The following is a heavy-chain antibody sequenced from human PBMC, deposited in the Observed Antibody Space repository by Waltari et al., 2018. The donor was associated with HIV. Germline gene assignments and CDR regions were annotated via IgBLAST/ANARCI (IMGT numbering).Heavy chain of an antibody. J-gene: IGHJ4*02. CDR3: ARPSAFTIFGVLTPFDY. CDR2: INPKKGDT. CDR1: GYTFTDYY. Sequence: VQLVQSGAEVKNPGASVKVSCKTSGYTFTDYYIHWVRQAPGQRLEWMGWINPKKGDTNVAQSFQVRVTLTRDTSITTTYLEVNSLTSDDAAIYYCARPSAFTIFGVLTPFDYWGQGTLVTVSS. D-gene: IGHD3-3*01. V-gene: IGHV1-2*02.